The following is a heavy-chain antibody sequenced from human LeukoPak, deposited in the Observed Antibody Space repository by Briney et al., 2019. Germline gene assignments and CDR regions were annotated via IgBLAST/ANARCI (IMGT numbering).Heavy chain of an antibody. J-gene: IGHJ4*02. V-gene: IGHV3-23*01. Sequence: GGSLRLSGAASGFTFSGYAMSWVRQAPGKGLEWVSAISGSGGSTYYADSVKGRFTISRDNSKNTLYLQMNSLRAEDTAVYYCAKVGGYSYAVEYWGQGTLVTVSS. D-gene: IGHD5-18*01. CDR1: GFTFSGYA. CDR3: AKVGGYSYAVEY. CDR2: ISGSGGST.